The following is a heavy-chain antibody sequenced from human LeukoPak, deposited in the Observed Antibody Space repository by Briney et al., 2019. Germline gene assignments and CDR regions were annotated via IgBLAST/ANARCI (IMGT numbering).Heavy chain of an antibody. Sequence: SETLSLTCTVSGASMSSNYWSWIRQPPGKGLEWIGYMYYTGSSKYNPSLKSRVTISVDTSKNQFSLKLTSVTAADTAVYYCARGVSYYDSSGYYNEYFQHWGQGTLVTVSS. CDR1: GASMSSNY. V-gene: IGHV4-59*01. CDR2: MYYTGSS. D-gene: IGHD3-22*01. CDR3: ARGVSYYDSSGYYNEYFQH. J-gene: IGHJ1*01.